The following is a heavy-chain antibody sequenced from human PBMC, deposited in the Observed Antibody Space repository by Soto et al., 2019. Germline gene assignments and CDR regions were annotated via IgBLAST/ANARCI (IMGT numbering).Heavy chain of an antibody. CDR1: GFTFSSYG. CDR3: AKGRPCGVAHYGTDV. CDR2: ISYDGSNK. J-gene: IGHJ6*02. D-gene: IGHD3-3*01. V-gene: IGHV3-30*18. Sequence: QVQLVESGGGVVQPGRSLRLSCAASGFTFSSYGMHWVRQAPGKGLEWVAVISYDGSNKYYADSVKGRFTISRDNYKNTLDLQMNSLRAEDTAVYYCAKGRPCGVAHYGTDVWGQGTTVTVSS.